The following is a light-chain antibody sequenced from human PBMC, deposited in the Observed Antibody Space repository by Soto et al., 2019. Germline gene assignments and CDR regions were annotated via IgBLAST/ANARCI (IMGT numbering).Light chain of an antibody. CDR1: QTINTY. J-gene: IGKJ2*01. CDR2: AAS. CDR3: QQGSSAPFT. Sequence: DIQVTQSPSSLSASVGDRVTITCRTSQTINTYLNWYQQQPGKAPKLLIFAASTLHSGVPSRFSGSGSGTDFTLTITSLQPDDFATYYCQQGSSAPFTFGPGTQLEV. V-gene: IGKV1-39*01.